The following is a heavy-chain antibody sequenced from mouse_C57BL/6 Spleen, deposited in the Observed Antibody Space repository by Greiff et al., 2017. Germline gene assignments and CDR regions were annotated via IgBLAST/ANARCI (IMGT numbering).Heavy chain of an antibody. CDR3: ARDGYLAWFAY. CDR1: GYSITSGYY. D-gene: IGHD1-2*01. CDR2: ISYDGSN. Sequence: ESGPGLVKPSQSLSLTCSVTGYSITSGYYWNWIRQFPGNKLDWMGNISYDGSNNYNPSLKNRISITRDTSKNQFFLKLNSVTTEDTATYYCARDGYLAWFAYWGQGTLVTVSA. J-gene: IGHJ3*01. V-gene: IGHV3-6*01.